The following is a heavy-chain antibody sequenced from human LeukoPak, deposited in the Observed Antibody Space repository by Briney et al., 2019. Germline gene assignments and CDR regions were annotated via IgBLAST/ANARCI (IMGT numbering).Heavy chain of an antibody. CDR3: ARADIAAAGIDY. J-gene: IGHJ4*02. CDR1: GGSISSSYYY. Sequence: SETLSLTCTVSGGSISSSYYYWSWIRQHPGKGLEWTGYIYYSGGTYYNPSLKSRVTISVDTSKNQFSLKLSSVTAADTAVYYCARADIAAAGIDYWGQGTLVTVSS. CDR2: IYYSGGT. V-gene: IGHV4-31*03. D-gene: IGHD6-13*01.